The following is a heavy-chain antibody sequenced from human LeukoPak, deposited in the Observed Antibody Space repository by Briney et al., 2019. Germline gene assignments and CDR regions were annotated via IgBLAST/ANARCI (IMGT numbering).Heavy chain of an antibody. Sequence: GGSLRLSCAASGFTFSSYAMSWVRQAPGKGLEWVSAISGSGGSTYYADSVKGRFTISRDNSKNTLYLQMNSLRAEDTAVYYCAKVGPTDDSSGYYYSYWGQGTLVTVSS. J-gene: IGHJ4*02. CDR2: ISGSGGST. D-gene: IGHD3-22*01. V-gene: IGHV3-23*01. CDR3: AKVGPTDDSSGYYYSY. CDR1: GFTFSSYA.